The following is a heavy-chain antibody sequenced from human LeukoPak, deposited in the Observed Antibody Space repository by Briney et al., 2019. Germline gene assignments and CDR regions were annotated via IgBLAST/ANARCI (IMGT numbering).Heavy chain of an antibody. CDR2: IYPGDSDT. Sequence: GESLKIPCKGSGYIFNGYWIAWVRQMPGKGLEWMGIIYPGDSDTRYSPSFQGQVTISADRSISTAYFQWSSLKASDTAMYYCGRPGNSLAAGFDYWGQGTLVTVSS. D-gene: IGHD6-13*01. V-gene: IGHV5-51*01. J-gene: IGHJ4*02. CDR1: GYIFNGYW. CDR3: GRPGNSLAAGFDY.